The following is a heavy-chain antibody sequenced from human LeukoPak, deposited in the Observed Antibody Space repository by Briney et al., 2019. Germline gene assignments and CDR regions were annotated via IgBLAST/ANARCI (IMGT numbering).Heavy chain of an antibody. CDR3: ARSRVTTIPNFDY. D-gene: IGHD2-21*02. Sequence: ASVKVSCKASGYTFIGYYIHWVRQAPGQGLEWMGWINPNSGATDYAQKFQGRVTMTTDTSTSTTYMELSKLNSDDTAVYYCARSRVTTIPNFDYWGQGTLVTASS. CDR1: GYTFIGYY. J-gene: IGHJ4*02. V-gene: IGHV1-2*02. CDR2: INPNSGAT.